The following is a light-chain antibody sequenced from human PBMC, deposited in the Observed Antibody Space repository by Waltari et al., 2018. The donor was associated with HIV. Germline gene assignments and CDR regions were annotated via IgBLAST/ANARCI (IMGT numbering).Light chain of an antibody. Sequence: SSDLTQSHSLSVSQGQTAKITCSGDVLPKQFAFWYHRKQGQAPLLLIYKDTERPSKIPERFSASTSGTTVTFTISGVRAEDEAEYFCQSADTSGTSVLFGGGTTLTVL. V-gene: IGLV3-25*03. CDR2: KDT. J-gene: IGLJ2*01. CDR1: VLPKQF. CDR3: QSADTSGTSVL.